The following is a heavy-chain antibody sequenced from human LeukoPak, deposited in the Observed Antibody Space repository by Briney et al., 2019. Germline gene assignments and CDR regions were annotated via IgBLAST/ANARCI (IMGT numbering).Heavy chain of an antibody. D-gene: IGHD1-14*01. J-gene: IGHJ5*02. CDR1: GISISNYY. V-gene: IGHV4-59*01. CDR2: IYYSGST. CDR3: ARFDSGTNWFDP. Sequence: YPSETLSLTCTVSGISISNYYWSWIRQPPGKGLEWIGHIYYSGSTTYNPSLKSRVTISVDTSNNQFSLRLTSVTAADTAVYYCARFDSGTNWFDPWGQGTLVTVSS.